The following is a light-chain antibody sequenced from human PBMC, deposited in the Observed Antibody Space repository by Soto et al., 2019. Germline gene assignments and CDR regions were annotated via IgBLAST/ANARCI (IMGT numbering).Light chain of an antibody. CDR2: DAS. CDR1: QSINDN. V-gene: IGKV3D-15*01. Sequence: ETVLTQSPATLSVSPWGVATLSCRTSQSINDNLAWYQQKPGQPPRLLIYDASTTATGFPARFSGGGFGTEFTLTINSLQSEDFAVYYCQQYNNWPLTFGGGTKVDI. CDR3: QQYNNWPLT. J-gene: IGKJ4*01.